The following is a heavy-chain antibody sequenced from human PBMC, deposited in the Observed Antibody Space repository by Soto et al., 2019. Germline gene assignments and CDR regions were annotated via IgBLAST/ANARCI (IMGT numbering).Heavy chain of an antibody. D-gene: IGHD2-21*01. CDR3: ARGAEYGDTVPEYFFHX. V-gene: IGHV4-31*03. CDR1: GVSINNHPYF. Sequence: SETLSLTCTVSGVSINNHPYFWGWIRQHPEKGLEWIGYIYSSGTNYFNPSLLSRVGMSLDTSGNRFSLRLTSVTAADTAVYYCARGAEYGDTVPEYFFHXWGQAALVTVSX. J-gene: IGHJ4*01. CDR2: IYSSGTN.